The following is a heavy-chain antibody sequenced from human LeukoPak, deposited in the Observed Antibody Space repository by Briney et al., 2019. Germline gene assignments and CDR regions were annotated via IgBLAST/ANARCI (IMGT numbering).Heavy chain of an antibody. CDR2: ISAYNGNT. V-gene: IGHV1-18*01. J-gene: IGHJ4*02. CDR1: GYTFTSYG. CDR3: ARWASGYDGVYYFDY. D-gene: IGHD5-12*01. Sequence: GASVKVSCKASGYTFTSYGISWVRQAPGQGLEWMGWISAYNGNTNYAQKLQGRVTMTTDTSTSTAYMELRSLRSDDTAVYYCARWASGYDGVYYFDYWGQGTLVTVSS.